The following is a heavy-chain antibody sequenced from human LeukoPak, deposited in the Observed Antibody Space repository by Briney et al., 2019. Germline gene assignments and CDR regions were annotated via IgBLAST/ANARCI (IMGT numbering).Heavy chain of an antibody. Sequence: PGGSLRLSCAASGFTFSSSAMSWVRQAPGKGLEWVSAISNNGGYTYYADSVKGRFTISRDISKNTLYLQMNSLRAEDTAVYYCARDLSSIAVACLFDYWGQGTLVTVSS. CDR3: ARDLSSIAVACLFDY. CDR2: ISNNGGYT. J-gene: IGHJ4*02. CDR1: GFTFSSSA. V-gene: IGHV3-23*01. D-gene: IGHD6-19*01.